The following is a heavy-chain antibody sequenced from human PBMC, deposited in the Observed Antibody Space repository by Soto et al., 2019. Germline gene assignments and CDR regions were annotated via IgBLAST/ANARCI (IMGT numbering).Heavy chain of an antibody. CDR1: GFTFSSYG. V-gene: IGHV3-30*18. CDR3: AKDAKWERRIDY. D-gene: IGHD1-26*01. Sequence: QVQLVESGGGVVQPGRSLRLSCAASGFTFSSYGMHWVRQAPGKGLEWVAVISYDGSNKYYADSVKGRFTISRDNSKNTLYLHMNSLRGEDTAVYYSAKDAKWERRIDYWGQGTLVTVS. J-gene: IGHJ4*02. CDR2: ISYDGSNK.